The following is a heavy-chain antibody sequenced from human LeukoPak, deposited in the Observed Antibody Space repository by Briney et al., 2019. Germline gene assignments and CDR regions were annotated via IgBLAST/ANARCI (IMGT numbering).Heavy chain of an antibody. Sequence: PSETLSLTCAVSGGSISRYYWTWIRQPPGKTLEWIGYISYSGSTNYNPSLKSRVTVSVDTSKTQSSLKLNSVTAADTAMYYCAGWTYDTSGYRLDYWGQGTLVTVSS. J-gene: IGHJ4*02. CDR3: AGWTYDTSGYRLDY. CDR1: GGSISRYY. D-gene: IGHD3-22*01. V-gene: IGHV4-59*01. CDR2: ISYSGST.